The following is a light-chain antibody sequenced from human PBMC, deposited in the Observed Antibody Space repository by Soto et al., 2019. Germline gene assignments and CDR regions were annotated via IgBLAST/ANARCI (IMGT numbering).Light chain of an antibody. CDR3: QSYDSSLSGYV. CDR2: GNS. Sequence: QPVLTQPPSVSGAPGQRVTISCTGSSSNIGAGYDVHWYQQLPGTAPKLLIYGNSNRTSGVPDRFSGSKSGTSASLAITGFHAEDEDDYYCQSYDSSLSGYVFGTGTKLTVL. CDR1: SSNIGAGYD. V-gene: IGLV1-40*01. J-gene: IGLJ1*01.